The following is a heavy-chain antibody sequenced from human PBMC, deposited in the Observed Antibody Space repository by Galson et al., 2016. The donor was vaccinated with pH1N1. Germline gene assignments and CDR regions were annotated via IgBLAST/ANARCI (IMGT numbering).Heavy chain of an antibody. Sequence: SVKVSCKASGYTFTAYYIHWVRQAPGQGLEWMGWINPDSGGTPFAQKFQGSVTMTRDTSIRTAYREPSRLKTDDTAVYYCARVDRGTCVLDYWGQGALVAVSS. V-gene: IGHV1-2*04. CDR2: INPDSGGT. CDR3: ARVDRGTCVLDY. J-gene: IGHJ4*02. CDR1: GYTFTAYY. D-gene: IGHD1/OR15-1a*01.